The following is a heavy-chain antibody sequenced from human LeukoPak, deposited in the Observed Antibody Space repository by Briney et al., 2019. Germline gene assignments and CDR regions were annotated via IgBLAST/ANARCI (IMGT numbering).Heavy chain of an antibody. CDR1: GGTFSSYA. J-gene: IGHJ6*03. V-gene: IGHV1-69*05. CDR2: IIPIFGTA. CDR3: ARLGGSSTYYYYYMDV. Sequence: ASVKVSCKASGGTFSSYAISWVRQAPGQGLEWMGGIIPIFGTANYAQKLQGRVTMTTDTSTSTAYMELRSLRSDDTAVYYCARLGGSSTYYYYYMDVWGKGTTVTVSS. D-gene: IGHD1-26*01.